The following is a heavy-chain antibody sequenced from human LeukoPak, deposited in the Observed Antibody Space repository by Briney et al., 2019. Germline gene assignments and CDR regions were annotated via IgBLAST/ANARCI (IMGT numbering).Heavy chain of an antibody. V-gene: IGHV4-4*07. CDR1: VGSIRSYY. CDR3: ARDRGSCGWYIDY. CDR2: IYTSGST. D-gene: IGHD6-19*01. Sequence: SETLSLTCTVSVGSIRSYYWSCIRQPAGKGLEWIGRIYTSGSTNYNPSLKSRVTMSVDTSKNQFSLTLSSMTAADTAVYYCARDRGSCGWYIDYWGQGTLVTVSS. J-gene: IGHJ4*02.